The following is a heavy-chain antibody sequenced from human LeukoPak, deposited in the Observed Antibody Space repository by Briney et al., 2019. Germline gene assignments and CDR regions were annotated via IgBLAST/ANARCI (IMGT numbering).Heavy chain of an antibody. CDR2: IYTSGST. V-gene: IGHV3-66*01. J-gene: IGHJ5*02. CDR3: ATQTLGVPRWQFDL. D-gene: IGHD3-16*01. CDR1: GFTVSSNY. Sequence: GGSLRLSCAASGFTVSSNYMSWVRQAPGKGLEWVSVIYTSGSTYYADSVKGRFTISRDNSQNTLYLQMNSLRAEDTAIYYCATQTLGVPRWQFDLWGQGTLVTVSS.